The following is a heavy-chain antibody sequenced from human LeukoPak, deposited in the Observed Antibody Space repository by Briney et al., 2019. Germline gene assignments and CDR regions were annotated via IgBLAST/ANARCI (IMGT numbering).Heavy chain of an antibody. CDR1: RFTISSYG. V-gene: IGHV3-30*18. CDR3: AKQRRSSWYSPFDY. CDR2: ISYDGSNK. J-gene: IGHJ4*02. D-gene: IGHD6-13*01. Sequence: GGSLRLSCAASRFTISSYGMHWVRQAPGKGLEWVAVISYDGSNKYYADSVKGRFTISRDNSKNTLYLQMNSLRAEDTAVYYCAKQRRSSWYSPFDYWGQGTLVTVSS.